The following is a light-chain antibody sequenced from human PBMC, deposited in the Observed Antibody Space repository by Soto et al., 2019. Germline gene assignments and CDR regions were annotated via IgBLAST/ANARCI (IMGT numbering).Light chain of an antibody. CDR3: PHYGSSHRK. V-gene: IGKV3-20*01. CDR1: QSVSSSY. J-gene: IGKJ1*01. Sequence: EIVLTQSPGTLSLSPGERATLSCRASQSVSSSYLAWYQQKPGQAPRLLIYGASSRATGITDRFSGSGSGTDFTLTISRLEPEDFAVYYCPHYGSSHRKFVQGTKVEIK. CDR2: GAS.